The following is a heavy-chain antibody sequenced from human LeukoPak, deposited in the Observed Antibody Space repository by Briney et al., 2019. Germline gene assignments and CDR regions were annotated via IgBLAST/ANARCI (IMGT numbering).Heavy chain of an antibody. J-gene: IGHJ4*02. Sequence: SSETLSLTCAVYGGSFSGYYWSWIRQPPGKGLEWIGEINHSGSTNYNPSLKSRVTMSVDTSKNQFSLKLSSVTAADTAVYYCARGRAITIFGVVIAPTGYDYWGQGTLVTASS. CDR2: INHSGST. CDR1: GGSFSGYY. V-gene: IGHV4-34*01. D-gene: IGHD3-3*01. CDR3: ARGRAITIFGVVIAPTGYDY.